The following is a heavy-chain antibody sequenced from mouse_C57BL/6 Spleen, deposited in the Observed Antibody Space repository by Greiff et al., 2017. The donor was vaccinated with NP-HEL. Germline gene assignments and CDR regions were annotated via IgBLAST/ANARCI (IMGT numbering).Heavy chain of an antibody. Sequence: EVQLQQSGTVLARPGASVKMSCKTSGYTFTSYWMHWVKQRPGQGLEWIGAIYPGNSDTSYNQKFKGKAKLTAVTSASTAYMELSSLTNEDSAVYYCTRGITTRDWYFEVWGTGTTVTVSS. D-gene: IGHD1-3*01. V-gene: IGHV1-5*01. CDR3: TRGITTRDWYFEV. CDR2: IYPGNSDT. CDR1: GYTFTSYW. J-gene: IGHJ1*03.